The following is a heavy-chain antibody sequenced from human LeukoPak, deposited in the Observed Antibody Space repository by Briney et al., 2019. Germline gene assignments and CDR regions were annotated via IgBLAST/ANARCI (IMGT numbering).Heavy chain of an antibody. CDR3: ARVGSWEFDY. CDR1: GFTFSNSG. CDR2: ISGSGNTM. J-gene: IGHJ4*02. D-gene: IGHD1-26*01. V-gene: IGHV3-48*04. Sequence: GGSLRLSCAASGFTFSNSGMHWVRQAPGKGLEWVSYISGSGNTMYYADSVKGRFTISRDNAKNSLYLQMNSLRAEDTAVYYCARVGSWEFDYWGQGTLVTVSS.